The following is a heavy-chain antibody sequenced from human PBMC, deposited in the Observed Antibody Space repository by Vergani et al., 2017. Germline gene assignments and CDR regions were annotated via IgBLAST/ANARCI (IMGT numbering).Heavy chain of an antibody. D-gene: IGHD5-24*01. J-gene: IGHJ4*02. CDR2: ISSSSSTI. CDR1: GFTFSSYS. CDR3: ARDIESTFDY. Sequence: EVQLVESGGGLVQPGGSLRLSCAASGFTFSSYSMNWVRQAPGKGLEWVSYISSSSSTIYYADSVKGRFTISRDNSKNTLYLQMNSLRAEDTAVYYCARDIESTFDYWGQGTLVTVSS. V-gene: IGHV3-48*01.